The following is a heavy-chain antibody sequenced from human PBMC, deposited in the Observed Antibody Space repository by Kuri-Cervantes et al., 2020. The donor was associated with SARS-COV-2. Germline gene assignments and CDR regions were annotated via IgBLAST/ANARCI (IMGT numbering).Heavy chain of an antibody. Sequence: SVKVSCKASGGTFSSYAISWVRQAPGQGLEWMGGIIPIFGTANYAQKFQGRVTITTDESTSTAYMELSSLRSEDTAVYYCTTDDPGFSGSYYYYYYMDVWGKGTTVTVSS. D-gene: IGHD1-26*01. CDR1: GGTFSSYA. V-gene: IGHV1-69*05. CDR3: TTDDPGFSGSYYYYYYMDV. J-gene: IGHJ6*03. CDR2: IIPIFGTA.